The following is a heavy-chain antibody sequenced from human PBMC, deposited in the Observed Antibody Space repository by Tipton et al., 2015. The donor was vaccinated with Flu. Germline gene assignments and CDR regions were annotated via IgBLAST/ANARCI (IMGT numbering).Heavy chain of an antibody. CDR3: ARSVAVAAPGWFDP. V-gene: IGHV4-59*01. Sequence: GLVKPSETLSLTCTVSGGSISSYYWSWIRQPPGKGLEWIGYIYYSGSINYNPSLKSRVTISVDTSKNQFSLKLSSVTAADTAVYYCARSVAVAAPGWFDPWGQGTLVTVSS. CDR1: GGSISSYY. D-gene: IGHD6-19*01. J-gene: IGHJ5*02. CDR2: IYYSGSI.